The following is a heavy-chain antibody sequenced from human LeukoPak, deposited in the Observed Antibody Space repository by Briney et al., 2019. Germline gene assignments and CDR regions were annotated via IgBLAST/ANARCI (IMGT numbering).Heavy chain of an antibody. CDR3: ATSYYYYGMDV. Sequence: GGSLRLSCAASGFTVSSNYMSWVRQAPGKGLEWVSVIYSGGSTYYADSVKGRFTISRDNSKNTLYLQMNSLRAEDTAVYYCATSYYYYGMDVWGQGTTVTDSS. CDR1: GFTVSSNY. CDR2: IYSGGST. J-gene: IGHJ6*02. V-gene: IGHV3-66*02.